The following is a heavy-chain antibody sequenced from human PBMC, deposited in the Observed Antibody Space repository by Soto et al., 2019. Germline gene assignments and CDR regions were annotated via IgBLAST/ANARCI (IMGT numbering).Heavy chain of an antibody. CDR2: IYWDDDK. CDR1: GFSLSTSGVG. D-gene: IGHD3-9*01. CDR3: ARDAYYDILTGYHFDY. J-gene: IGHJ4*02. V-gene: IGHV2-5*02. Sequence: QITLKESGPTLVKPTQTLTLTCTFSGFSLSTSGVGVGWIRQPPGKALEWLALIYWDDDKRYSPSLKSRLTLTKDTSKNQVVLTMTNMEPVDTATYYCARDAYYDILTGYHFDYWGQGTLVTVSS.